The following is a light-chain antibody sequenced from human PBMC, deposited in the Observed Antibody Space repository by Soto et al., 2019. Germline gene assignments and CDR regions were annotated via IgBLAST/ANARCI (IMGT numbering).Light chain of an antibody. Sequence: EIVFTQSPGTLSLSPGERGTLSCRASQSVSSSYFAWYQQKPGQAPRILIYGTSSRATGIPDRFSGSGSGADFILTISRLEPEDFAVYYCQQYGSAPRTFGQGTKVDI. CDR3: QQYGSAPRT. CDR2: GTS. J-gene: IGKJ1*01. V-gene: IGKV3-20*01. CDR1: QSVSSSY.